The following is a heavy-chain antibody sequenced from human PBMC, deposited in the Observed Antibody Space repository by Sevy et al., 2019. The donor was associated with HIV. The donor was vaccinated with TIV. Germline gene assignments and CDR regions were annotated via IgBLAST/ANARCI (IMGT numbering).Heavy chain of an antibody. CDR2: IIPIFGTA. CDR1: GGTFSSYA. J-gene: IGHJ5*02. V-gene: IGHV1-69*13. D-gene: IGHD2-2*01. CDR3: AKDGSFVVVPAAITSFWFDP. Sequence: ASVKVSCKASGGTFSSYAISWVRQAPGQGLEWMGGIIPIFGTANYAQKFQGRVTITADESTSTAYMELSSLRSEDTAVNYCAKDGSFVVVPAAITSFWFDPWGQGTLVTVSS.